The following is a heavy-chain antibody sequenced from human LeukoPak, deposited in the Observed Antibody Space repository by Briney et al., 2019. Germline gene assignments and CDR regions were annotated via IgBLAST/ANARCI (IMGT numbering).Heavy chain of an antibody. V-gene: IGHV3-7*01. CDR3: VRGGAPTQPWTNDG. CDR1: GFTFSDFW. D-gene: IGHD5-18*01. CDR2: IKEDGTDK. Sequence: GGSLRLSCAGSGFTFSDFWMTWVRQTPGKGLEWVANIKEDGTDKNLVDSVKGRFTISRDNTKNSLYLQMNSLRAEDTAAYYCVRGGAPTQPWTNDGWGQGILVTVSS. J-gene: IGHJ4*02.